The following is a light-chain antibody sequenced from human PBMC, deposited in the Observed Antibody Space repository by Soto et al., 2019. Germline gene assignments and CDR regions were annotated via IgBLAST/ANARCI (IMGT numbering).Light chain of an antibody. Sequence: ETVMTQSPATLSVSPGERATLSCRASQSVSSKLAWYQQKPGQAPRLLIFGASTRATGIPARFSGSGSGTEFTLTISSLQSEDFAVYYCQQYNNWPLTFGGGTRVEI. CDR3: QQYNNWPLT. J-gene: IGKJ4*01. CDR2: GAS. V-gene: IGKV3D-15*01. CDR1: QSVSSK.